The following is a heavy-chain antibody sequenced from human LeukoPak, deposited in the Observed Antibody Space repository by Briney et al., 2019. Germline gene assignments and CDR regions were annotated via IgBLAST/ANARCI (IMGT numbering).Heavy chain of an antibody. J-gene: IGHJ4*02. D-gene: IGHD5-18*01. CDR2: IYPSGNT. CDR1: GFSISSGYY. Sequence: SETLFLTCTVSGFSISSGYYWGWIRQPPGKGLEWIGNIYPSGNTYYNPSLKSRVTISIDTSKNQFSLKLSSVTAADTAVYYCARRFGYSYGYDDCWGQGTLVTVSS. CDR3: ARRFGYSYGYDDC. V-gene: IGHV4-38-2*02.